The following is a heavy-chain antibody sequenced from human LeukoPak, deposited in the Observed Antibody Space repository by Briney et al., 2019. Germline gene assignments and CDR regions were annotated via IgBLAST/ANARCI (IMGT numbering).Heavy chain of an antibody. CDR2: IIPIFGTA. CDR1: GGTFSSYA. V-gene: IGHV1-69*06. D-gene: IGHD3-22*01. J-gene: IGHJ5*02. Sequence: ASVKVSCKASGGTFSSYAISWVRQAPGQGLEWMGGIIPIFGTANYAQKFQGRVTITADKSTSTTYMELSSLRSEDTAVYYCARASFSYDSSGYYPNWFDPWGQGTLVTVSS. CDR3: ARASFSYDSSGYYPNWFDP.